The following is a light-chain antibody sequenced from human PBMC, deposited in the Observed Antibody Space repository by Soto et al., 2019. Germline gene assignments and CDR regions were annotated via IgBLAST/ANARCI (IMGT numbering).Light chain of an antibody. CDR1: QGISSY. CDR2: AAS. Sequence: DIQMTQSPSSLSASVGARVTITCRASQGISSYLAWYQQKPGKVPKLLIYAASTLQSGVPSRFSGSGSGTDFTLTISSLQPEDVATYYCQKYYSAPETFGQGTKVDIK. V-gene: IGKV1-27*01. CDR3: QKYYSAPET. J-gene: IGKJ1*01.